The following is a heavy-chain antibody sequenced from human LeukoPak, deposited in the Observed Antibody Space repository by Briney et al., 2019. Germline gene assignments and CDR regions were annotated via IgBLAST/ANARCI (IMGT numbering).Heavy chain of an antibody. J-gene: IGHJ6*02. CDR2: ISAYNGNT. CDR3: ARDAQRRFFSPDYYYGMDV. V-gene: IGHV1-18*04. CDR1: GYTFTGYY. Sequence: GASVKVSCKASGYTFTGYYMHWVRQAPGQGLEWMGWISAYNGNTNYAQKLQGRVTMTTDTSTSTAYMELRSLRSDDTAVYYCARDAQRRFFSPDYYYGMDVWGQGTTVTVSS. D-gene: IGHD3-3*01.